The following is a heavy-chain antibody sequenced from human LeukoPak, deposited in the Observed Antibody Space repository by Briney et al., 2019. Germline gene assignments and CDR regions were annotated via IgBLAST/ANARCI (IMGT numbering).Heavy chain of an antibody. V-gene: IGHV3-7*05. J-gene: IGHJ6*02. Sequence: GGSLRLSCAASGFTFSLYWMSWVRQAPGKGLEWVANIKSDGSEKNYVDSVRGRFTISRDNAKNTLYLQMNSLRVEDTAVYYCAREVDDRRYHYNGMDVWGQGTTVTVSS. CDR2: IKSDGSEK. CDR3: AREVDDRRYHYNGMDV. CDR1: GFTFSLYW. D-gene: IGHD1-1*01.